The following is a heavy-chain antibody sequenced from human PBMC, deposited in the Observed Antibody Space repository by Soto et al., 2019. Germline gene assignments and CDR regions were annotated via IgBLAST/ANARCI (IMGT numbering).Heavy chain of an antibody. Sequence: PGESLTLSCAASGFTFSSYGMHWVRQAPGKGLEWVAVISYDGSNKYYADSVKGRFTISRDNSKNTLYLQMNSLRAEDTAVYYCAKDRLRFLEWSPLLSKAFCGMDVWGQGTTVTVSS. D-gene: IGHD3-3*01. CDR3: AKDRLRFLEWSPLLSKAFCGMDV. V-gene: IGHV3-30*18. CDR1: GFTFSSYG. J-gene: IGHJ6*02. CDR2: ISYDGSNK.